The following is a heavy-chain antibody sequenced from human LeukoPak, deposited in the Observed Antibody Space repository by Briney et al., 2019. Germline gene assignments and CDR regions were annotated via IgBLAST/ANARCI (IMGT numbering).Heavy chain of an antibody. CDR2: MNPNSGNT. CDR3: ARGRGIGWYFDL. CDR1: GYTFTSYA. D-gene: IGHD3-10*01. J-gene: IGHJ2*01. V-gene: IGHV1-8*02. Sequence: GASVKVSCKASGYTFTSYAMHWVRQAPGQRLEWMGWMNPNSGNTGYAQKFQGRVTMTRNTSISTAYMELSSLRSEDTAVYYCARGRGIGWYFDLWGRGTLVTVSS.